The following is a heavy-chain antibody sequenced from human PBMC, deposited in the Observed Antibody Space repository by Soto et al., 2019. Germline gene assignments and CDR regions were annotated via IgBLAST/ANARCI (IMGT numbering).Heavy chain of an antibody. V-gene: IGHV3-15*01. CDR2: IKSKSDGGTT. CDR3: STRSRGGYYYYHMDV. D-gene: IGHD3-16*01. CDR1: GLTFSNVW. Sequence: EVQLVESGGGLVKPGGSLRLSCAASGLTFSNVWMSWVRQAPGKGLEWVGRIKSKSDGGTTDYAAPVKGRFTISRDDSKNTLYLQMNSLKTEDTAVYYCSTRSRGGYYYYHMDVWGKGTTVTVSS. J-gene: IGHJ6*03.